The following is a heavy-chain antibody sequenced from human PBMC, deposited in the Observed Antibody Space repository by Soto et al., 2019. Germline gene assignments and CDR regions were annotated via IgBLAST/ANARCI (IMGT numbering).Heavy chain of an antibody. CDR3: AHPRGYGVFDAYDI. Sequence: PGGSLRLSCVASGFTFSTYAMSWVRQAPGKGLEWVSALTPSGGETYYADSVMGRFTISRDNSMNALYLQMSSLRIEDTAVYYCAHPRGYGVFDAYDIWGHGTMVTVSS. CDR1: GFTFSTYA. J-gene: IGHJ3*02. V-gene: IGHV3-23*01. D-gene: IGHD4-17*01. CDR2: LTPSGGET.